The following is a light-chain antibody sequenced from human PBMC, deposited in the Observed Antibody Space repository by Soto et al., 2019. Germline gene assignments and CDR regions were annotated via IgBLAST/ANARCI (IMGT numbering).Light chain of an antibody. CDR3: SSYTSSSTLPVV. V-gene: IGLV2-14*01. Sequence: QSALTQPASVSGSPGQSITISCTGTSSDVGGYNYVSWYQQNPGKAPKLMIYEVSNRPSGVSNRFSGSKSGNTASLTISGLQAEDEADYYCSSYTSSSTLPVVFGGGTKLTVL. CDR1: SSDVGGYNY. CDR2: EVS. J-gene: IGLJ2*01.